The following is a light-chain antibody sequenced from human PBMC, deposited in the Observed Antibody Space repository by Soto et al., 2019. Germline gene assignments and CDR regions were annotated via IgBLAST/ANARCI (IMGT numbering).Light chain of an antibody. J-gene: IGKJ2*01. CDR3: QQTYSTPHT. V-gene: IGKV1-39*01. CDR1: QTITTY. CDR2: AAI. Sequence: DIQMTQSPSALSASVGDRVTITCRASQTITTYLTWYQHQPGKAPNLLNYAAISLQSAVPSRLSGSGSGTDFTLTISSLQPEDFATYYCQQTYSTPHTFGQGTKVDIK.